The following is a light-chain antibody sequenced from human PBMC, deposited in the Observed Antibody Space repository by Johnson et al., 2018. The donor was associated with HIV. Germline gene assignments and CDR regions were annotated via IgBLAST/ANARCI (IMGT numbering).Light chain of an antibody. CDR3: GTWASRLRTGF. V-gene: IGLV1-51*01. Sequence: QSVLTQPPSVSAAPGQKVTISCSGSNSNIGNNYVSWYQQVPGAAPKLLIYDNSKRPSGIPDRFSGSKSGTSATLGITGLQPGDEADDYCGTWASRLRTGFCGTVTKVTVL. CDR1: NSNIGNNY. CDR2: DNS. J-gene: IGLJ1*01.